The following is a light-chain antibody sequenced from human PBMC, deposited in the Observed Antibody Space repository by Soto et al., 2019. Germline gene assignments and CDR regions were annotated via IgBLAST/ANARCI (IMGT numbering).Light chain of an antibody. J-gene: IGKJ1*01. Sequence: DIQMTQSPSSLSASVGDRVTITCRASQTIRYSLNWYQQKPGKVPKVLIYGASNLQSGVPPRFSGSGSGTDLALTISSLQPEDFATYYCHQTAGSLTWTFGQGTRVEAK. CDR3: HQTAGSLTWT. V-gene: IGKV1-39*01. CDR1: QTIRYS. CDR2: GAS.